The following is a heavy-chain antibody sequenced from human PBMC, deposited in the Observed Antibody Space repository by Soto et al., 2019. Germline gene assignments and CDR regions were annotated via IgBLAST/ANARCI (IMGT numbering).Heavy chain of an antibody. V-gene: IGHV3-30*18. D-gene: IGHD3-22*01. J-gene: IGHJ4*02. CDR1: GFTFSSYG. CDR2: ISYDGSNK. Sequence: QVQLVESGGVVVQPGRSLRLSCAASGFTFSSYGMHWVRQAPGKGLEWVAVISYDGSNKYYADSVKGRFTISRDNSKNSLYLQMNSLRAEDTAVYYCAKEGATYYYDSSGLGYWGQGTLVTVSS. CDR3: AKEGATYYYDSSGLGY.